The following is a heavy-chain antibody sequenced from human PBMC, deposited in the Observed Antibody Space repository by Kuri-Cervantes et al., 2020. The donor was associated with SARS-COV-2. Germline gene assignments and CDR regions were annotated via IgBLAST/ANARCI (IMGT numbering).Heavy chain of an antibody. Sequence: SETLSLTCTVSGGSISSSSYYWGWIRQPPGKGLEWIGSIYYSGSTYYNPSLKSRVTISVDTSKNQFSLKLSSVTAADTAVYYCARLVRGIQLWSIGNYCYYYGMDVWGQGTTVTVSS. V-gene: IGHV4-39*01. CDR3: ARLVRGIQLWSIGNYCYYYGMDV. CDR1: GGSISSSSYY. J-gene: IGHJ6*02. D-gene: IGHD5-18*01. CDR2: IYYSGST.